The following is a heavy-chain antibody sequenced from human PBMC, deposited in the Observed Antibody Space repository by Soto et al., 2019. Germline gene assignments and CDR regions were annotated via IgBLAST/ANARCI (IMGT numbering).Heavy chain of an antibody. Sequence: GALRPCYVACVLAASGYGIHWVRQAPGKGLEWVAVISSDGITTYYADSVKGRFTISRDNSKNTLYLQMDSLRPEDTAVYYSAIEVAVAGDFEFWVHASLVNVSA. CDR3: AIEVAVAGDFEF. D-gene: IGHD6-19*01. V-gene: IGHV3-30*03. J-gene: IGHJ4*01. CDR2: ISSDGITT. CDR1: VLAASGYG.